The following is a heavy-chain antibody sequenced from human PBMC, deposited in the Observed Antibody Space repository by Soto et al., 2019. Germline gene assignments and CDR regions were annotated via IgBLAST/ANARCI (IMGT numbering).Heavy chain of an antibody. V-gene: IGHV4-31*03. Sequence: QVQLQESGPGLVEASQTLSLTCTVSGATISSGGFYWSWIRQRPGKGLEWIGHSYYTGTTSYNPSLNSRVTISLDMSSNQFSLKLRSVTAADTAKYFCARDDSFYGEPGYGMNVWGQGTTVTVSS. CDR3: ARDDSFYGEPGYGMNV. CDR1: GATISSGGFY. CDR2: SYYTGTT. D-gene: IGHD4-17*01. J-gene: IGHJ6*02.